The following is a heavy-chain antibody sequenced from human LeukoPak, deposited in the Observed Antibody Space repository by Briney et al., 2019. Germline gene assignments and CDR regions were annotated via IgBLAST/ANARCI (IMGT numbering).Heavy chain of an antibody. V-gene: IGHV3-7*01. J-gene: IGHJ4*02. Sequence: GGSLRLSCAASGFTFSRYWMHWVRQAPGKGLEWVANIKQDGSEKYYVDSVKGRFTISRDNAKNSLYLQMNSLRAEDTAVYYCGRALHGDSGYWGQGTLVTVSS. CDR3: GRALHGDSGY. D-gene: IGHD4-17*01. CDR2: IKQDGSEK. CDR1: GFTFSRYW.